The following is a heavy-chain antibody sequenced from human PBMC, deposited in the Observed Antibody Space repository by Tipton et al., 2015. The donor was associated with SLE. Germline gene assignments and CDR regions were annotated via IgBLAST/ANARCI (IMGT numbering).Heavy chain of an antibody. D-gene: IGHD1-14*01. CDR1: GGSISSGSYY. CDR3: ARQGTGFGSGRDDY. J-gene: IGHJ4*02. CDR2: IYATGIT. V-gene: IGHV4-61*09. Sequence: TLSLTCTVSGGSISSGSYYWSWIRQPAGKGLEWIGHIYATGITNYNPSLKSRVTISVDTSKNQFSLSLYSVTVDDTAVYYCARQGTGFGSGRDDYWGQGILVTVSS.